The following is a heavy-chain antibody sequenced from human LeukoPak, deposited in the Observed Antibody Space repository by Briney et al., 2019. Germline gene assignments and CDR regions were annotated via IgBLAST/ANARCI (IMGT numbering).Heavy chain of an antibody. CDR2: ISGSGGST. J-gene: IGHJ4*02. CDR1: GFTFSSYA. Sequence: GGSLRLSCAASGFTFSSYAMSWVRQAPGKGLEWVSAISGSGGSTYYADSVKGRLTISRDNSKNTLYLQMNSLRAEDTAVYYCAKDPYYDSSGHFDYWGQGTLVTVSS. CDR3: AKDPYYDSSGHFDY. V-gene: IGHV3-23*01. D-gene: IGHD3-22*01.